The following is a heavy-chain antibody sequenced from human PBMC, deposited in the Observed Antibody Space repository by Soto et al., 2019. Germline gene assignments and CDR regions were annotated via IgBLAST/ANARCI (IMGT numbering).Heavy chain of an antibody. Sequence: EASVKVSCKASGYTFTGYYMHWVRQAPGQGLDWMGGIIRFFGTANYAQKFQGRVTITADESTSTAYMELRSLRSDDTAVYFCARGHLFSTSSPAFRVDWFDPWGQGTLVTVSS. D-gene: IGHD6-6*01. CDR2: IIRFFGTA. CDR1: GYTFTGYY. CDR3: ARGHLFSTSSPAFRVDWFDP. J-gene: IGHJ5*02. V-gene: IGHV1-69*13.